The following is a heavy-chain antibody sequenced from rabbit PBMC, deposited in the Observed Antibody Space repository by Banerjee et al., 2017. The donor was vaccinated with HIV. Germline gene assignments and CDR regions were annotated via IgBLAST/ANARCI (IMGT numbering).Heavy chain of an antibody. J-gene: IGHJ4*01. D-gene: IGHD2-1*01. CDR1: GFSLISGHD. CDR2: IFGGSSGST. V-gene: IGHV1S40*01. CDR3: ARAYDYGDYVFNL. Sequence: QSLEESGGGLVQPGASLTLTCKASGFSLISGHDMCWVRQAPGKGLEWVACIFGGSSGSTYYASWAKGRFTISKTSSTTVTLQMTSLTAADTATYFCARAYDYGDYVFNLWGQGTLVTVS.